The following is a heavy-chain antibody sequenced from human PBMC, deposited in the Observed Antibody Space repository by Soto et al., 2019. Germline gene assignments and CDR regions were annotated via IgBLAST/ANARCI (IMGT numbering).Heavy chain of an antibody. CDR3: ARDGSTYGSGSYYYYGMDV. CDR2: IYTRGST. Sequence: PSETLSLTCTVSGGSISSYYWSWIRQPAGKGLEWIGRIYTRGSTNYNPSLKSRVTMSVDTSKNQFSLKLSSVTAADTAVYYCARDGSTYGSGSYYYYGMDVWGQGTTVTVS. V-gene: IGHV4-4*07. D-gene: IGHD3-10*01. CDR1: GGSISSYY. J-gene: IGHJ6*02.